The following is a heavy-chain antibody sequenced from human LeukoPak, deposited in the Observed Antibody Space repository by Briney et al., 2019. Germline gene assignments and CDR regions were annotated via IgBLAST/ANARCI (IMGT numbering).Heavy chain of an antibody. D-gene: IGHD2-15*01. CDR1: GFTFSSNA. Sequence: GGSLRLSCAASGFTFSSNAMSWVRQAPGKGLEWVSTLSGSGGSTYYADSVQGRFTISRDNSNNTLYLQMNSLRAEDTALYYCVKDPPCSGGSCFPPNFDYWGQGTLVTVSS. V-gene: IGHV3-23*01. J-gene: IGHJ4*02. CDR3: VKDPPCSGGSCFPPNFDY. CDR2: LSGSGGST.